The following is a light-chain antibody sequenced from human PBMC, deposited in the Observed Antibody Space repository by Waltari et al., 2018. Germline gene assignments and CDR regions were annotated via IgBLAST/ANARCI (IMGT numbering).Light chain of an antibody. Sequence: DIVMTQSPDSLAVSLGERATINCKSSQSVLYSSNNKNYLAWYQQKPGQPPKLLIYWASTRESGVPDRFRGSGSGTDFTLTISSLQAEDVAVYYCQQYYSTPRWTFGQGTKVEIK. CDR2: WAS. V-gene: IGKV4-1*01. CDR3: QQYYSTPRWT. J-gene: IGKJ1*01. CDR1: QSVLYSSNNKNY.